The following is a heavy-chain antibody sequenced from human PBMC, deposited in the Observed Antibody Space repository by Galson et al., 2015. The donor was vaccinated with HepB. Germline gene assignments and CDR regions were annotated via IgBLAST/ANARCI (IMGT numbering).Heavy chain of an antibody. CDR1: GFTFSRYG. CDR2: IQFDGSKE. V-gene: IGHV3-33*01. J-gene: IGHJ4*02. D-gene: IGHD4-17*01. Sequence: SLRLSCAASGFTFSRYGMRWVRQAPGKGLDWVAAIQFDGSKEYYAHSVKGRFTISRDDSKNTVSLQMNRLSVEDTAIYYCARVADSHYGDHTHFDSWGQGALVTVSS. CDR3: ARVADSHYGDHTHFDS.